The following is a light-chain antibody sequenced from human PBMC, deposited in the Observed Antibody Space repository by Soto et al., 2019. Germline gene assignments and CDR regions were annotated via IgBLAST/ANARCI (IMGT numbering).Light chain of an antibody. CDR2: EVS. J-gene: IGLJ1*01. V-gene: IGLV2-8*01. CDR3: SSYAGSNNLYV. CDR1: SSDVGGYNY. Sequence: QSARTQPPSASGSPGQSATISCTGTSSDVGGYNYVSWYQQHPGKAPKLMIYEVSKRPSGVPDRFSGSKSGNTASLTVSGLQAEDEADYYCSSYAGSNNLYVFGTGTKVTVL.